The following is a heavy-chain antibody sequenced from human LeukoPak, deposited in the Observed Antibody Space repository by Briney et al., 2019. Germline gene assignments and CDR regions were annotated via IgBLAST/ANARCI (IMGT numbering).Heavy chain of an antibody. V-gene: IGHV4-39*01. CDR3: ARRTGYSSGWYY. D-gene: IGHD6-19*01. Sequence: GSLRLSCAASGFTFSNYAMSWVRQPPGKGLEWIGSIYYSGSTYYNPSLKSRVTISVDTSKNQFSLKLSSVTAADTAVYYCARRTGYSSGWYYWGQGTLVTVSS. J-gene: IGHJ4*02. CDR2: IYYSGST. CDR1: GFTFSNYA.